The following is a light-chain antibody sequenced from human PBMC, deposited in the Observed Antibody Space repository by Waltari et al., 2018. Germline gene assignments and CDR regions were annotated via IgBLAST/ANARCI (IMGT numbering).Light chain of an antibody. Sequence: DIQMTQSPSTLSASVGDRVTITCRASQSISSWLAWYQQKPGKAPKPLIYKASSLESGVPSRLSGSGSGTEFTLTISCLQPDDFATYYCQQYNSYPSTFGQGTKLEIK. CDR2: KAS. CDR1: QSISSW. J-gene: IGKJ2*01. V-gene: IGKV1-5*03. CDR3: QQYNSYPST.